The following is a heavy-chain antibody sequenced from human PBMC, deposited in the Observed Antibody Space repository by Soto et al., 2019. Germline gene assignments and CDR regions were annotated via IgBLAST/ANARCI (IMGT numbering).Heavy chain of an antibody. CDR2: ISGSGDST. J-gene: IGHJ4*02. V-gene: IGHV3-23*01. Sequence: GGSLRLSCAASGFTFSSYAMSWVRQAPGKGLEWVSSISGSGDSTYYADSVKGRFTISRDNSKNTLYLQMNSLRAEDTAVFYCAKISRVGAAAEHDYWGQGTLVTVSS. D-gene: IGHD6-13*01. CDR3: AKISRVGAAAEHDY. CDR1: GFTFSSYA.